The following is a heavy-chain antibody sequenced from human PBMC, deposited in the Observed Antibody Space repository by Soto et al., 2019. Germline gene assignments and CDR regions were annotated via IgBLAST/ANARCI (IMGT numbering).Heavy chain of an antibody. CDR1: GGTFSSYA. CDR3: ARGVAHPPYHHYVMDV. D-gene: IGHD2-15*01. J-gene: IGHJ6*02. CDR2: IIPIFGTA. Sequence: SVKVSCKASGGTFSSYAISWVRQAPGQGLEWMGGIIPIFGTANYAQKFQGRVTITADESTSTAYMELSSLRSEDTAVYYCARGVAHPPYHHYVMDVSGQATTVTLSS. V-gene: IGHV1-69*01.